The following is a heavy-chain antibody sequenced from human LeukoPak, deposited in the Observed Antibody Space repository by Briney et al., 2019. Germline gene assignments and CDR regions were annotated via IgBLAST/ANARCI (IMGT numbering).Heavy chain of an antibody. D-gene: IGHD6-13*01. CDR2: IYYSGST. V-gene: IGHV4-39*07. J-gene: IGHJ3*02. CDR3: ASEIAAAGTKAFDI. Sequence: SETLSLTCTVSGGSISSSSYYWGWIRQPPGKGLEWIGSIYYSGSTYYNPSLKSRVTISVDTSKNQFSLKLSSVTAADTAVYYCASEIAAAGTKAFDIWGQGTMVTVSS. CDR1: GGSISSSSYY.